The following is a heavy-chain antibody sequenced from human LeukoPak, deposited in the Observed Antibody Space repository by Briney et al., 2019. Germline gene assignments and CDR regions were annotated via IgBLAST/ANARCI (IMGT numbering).Heavy chain of an antibody. Sequence: PGGSLRLSCAGSGFTFSNAWMTWVRQAPGKGLEWVANIKEDGSEKYYVDSVKGRFTISRDNVKNTVYLQMNSLRAEDTAVYYCASGKKAVGGTDFDYWGQGTLVTVSS. CDR1: GFTFSNAW. CDR3: ASGKKAVGGTDFDY. D-gene: IGHD6-19*01. V-gene: IGHV3-7*01. J-gene: IGHJ4*02. CDR2: IKEDGSEK.